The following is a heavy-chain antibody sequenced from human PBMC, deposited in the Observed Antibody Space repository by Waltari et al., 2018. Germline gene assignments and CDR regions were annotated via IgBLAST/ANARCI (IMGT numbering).Heavy chain of an antibody. V-gene: IGHV3-49*03. CDR2: IRSKAYGGTT. D-gene: IGHD6-13*01. CDR3: ARGSFVGYSSSWYPDYYYMDV. Sequence: EVQLVESGGGLVQPGRSLRLSCTASGFTFGDYAMSWFSKAPGKGLEWVGFIRSKAYGGTTEYAASVKGRFTISRDDSKSIAYLQMNSLKTEDTAVYYCARGSFVGYSSSWYPDYYYMDVWGKGTTVTVSS. J-gene: IGHJ6*03. CDR1: GFTFGDYA.